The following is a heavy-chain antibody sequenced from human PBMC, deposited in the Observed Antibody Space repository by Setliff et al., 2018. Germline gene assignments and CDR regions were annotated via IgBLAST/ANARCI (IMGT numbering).Heavy chain of an antibody. V-gene: IGHV4-34*01. CDR3: ARMSGFQYVDV. Sequence: TCTAYGGTFSDYYWTWIRQPPGKGLEWIGEITHTGTTGSTNYNPSLRSRVTISLDTSNNQFSLSLSSVTAADSAIYYCARMSGFQYVDVWGKGTTVTVSS. CDR2: ITHTGTTGST. CDR1: GGTFSDYY. D-gene: IGHD3-3*01. J-gene: IGHJ6*03.